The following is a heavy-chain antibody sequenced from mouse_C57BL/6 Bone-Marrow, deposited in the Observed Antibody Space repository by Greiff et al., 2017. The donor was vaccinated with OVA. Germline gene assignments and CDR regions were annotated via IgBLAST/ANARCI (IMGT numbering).Heavy chain of an antibody. J-gene: IGHJ1*03. Sequence: DVKLVESGGGLVQPGESLKLSCESNEYEFPSHDMSWVRKTPEKRLALVAAINSDGGSTYYPDTMERRFIIARDNTRKTLYLQMSRLRSEDTALYYCARRGISTVPYWYFDVWGTGTTVTVSS. CDR3: ARRGISTVPYWYFDV. V-gene: IGHV5-2*01. CDR2: INSDGGST. CDR1: EYEFPSHD. D-gene: IGHD1-1*01.